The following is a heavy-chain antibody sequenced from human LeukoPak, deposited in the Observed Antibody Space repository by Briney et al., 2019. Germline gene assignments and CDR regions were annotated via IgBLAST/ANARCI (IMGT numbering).Heavy chain of an antibody. CDR1: GYTFTSYY. J-gene: IGHJ4*02. Sequence: GASVKVSCKASGYTFTSYYMYWVRQAPGQGLEWMGLINPSGGNIRYAQKFQGRVTMTRDTSTSTVYMELSSLRSEDTAVYYCAREKYYGSGSAYNRIDYWGQGTLVTVSS. CDR3: AREKYYGSGSAYNRIDY. CDR2: INPSGGNI. V-gene: IGHV1-46*01. D-gene: IGHD3-10*01.